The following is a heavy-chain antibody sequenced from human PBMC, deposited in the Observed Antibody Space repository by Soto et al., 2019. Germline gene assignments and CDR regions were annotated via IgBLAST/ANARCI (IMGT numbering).Heavy chain of an antibody. J-gene: IGHJ3*02. CDR3: AHTQALGAFDI. V-gene: IGHV2-5*01. CDR2: IYWNDDK. Sequence: QITLKESGPTLVKPTQTLTLTCTFSGFSLSTSGVGVGWIRQPPGKALEWLALIYWNDDKRYSPSLKSRLNITKDTSKNQVVLTMTNMDPVDTATYYCAHTQALGAFDIWGQGTMVTVSS. D-gene: IGHD3-16*01. CDR1: GFSLSTSGVG.